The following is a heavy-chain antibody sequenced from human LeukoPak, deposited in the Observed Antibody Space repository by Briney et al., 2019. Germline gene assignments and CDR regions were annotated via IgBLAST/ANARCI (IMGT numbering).Heavy chain of an antibody. J-gene: IGHJ4*02. CDR3: AREYIVATITAYYFDY. Sequence: GGSLRLSCAASGFTFNSYSLNWVRQAPGKGLEWVAVISYDGSNKYYADSVKGRFTISRDNSKNTLYLQMNSLRAEDTAVYYCAREYIVATITAYYFDYWGQGTLVTVSS. CDR2: ISYDGSNK. D-gene: IGHD5-12*01. CDR1: GFTFNSYS. V-gene: IGHV3-30*03.